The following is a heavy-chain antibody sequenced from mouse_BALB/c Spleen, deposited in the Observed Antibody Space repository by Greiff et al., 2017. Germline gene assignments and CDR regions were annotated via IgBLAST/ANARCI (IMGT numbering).Heavy chain of an antibody. D-gene: IGHD2-14*01. CDR2: IAPGSGST. J-gene: IGHJ2*01. CDR3: ARHYYRYDQGYFDY. V-gene: IGHV1S41*01. CDR1: GYTFTSYW. Sequence: ELAKPGASVKMSCKASGYTFTSYWINWIKQRPGQGLEWIGRIAPGSGSTYYNEMFKGKATLTVDTSSSTAYIQLSSLSSEDSAVYFCARHYYRYDQGYFDYWGQGTTLTVSS.